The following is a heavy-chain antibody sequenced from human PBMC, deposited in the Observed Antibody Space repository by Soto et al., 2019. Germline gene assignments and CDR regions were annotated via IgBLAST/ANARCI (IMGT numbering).Heavy chain of an antibody. D-gene: IGHD2-2*01. CDR1: GYTFTSYD. CDR2: MNPNSGNT. V-gene: IGHV1-8*01. J-gene: IGHJ4*02. Sequence: ASVKVSCKASGYTFTSYDINWVRQATGQGLEWMGWMNPNSGNTGYAQKFQGRVTMTRNTSISTAYMELSSLRAEDTAVYYCARSPFLPPVFDYWGQGTLVTVSS. CDR3: ARSPFLPPVFDY.